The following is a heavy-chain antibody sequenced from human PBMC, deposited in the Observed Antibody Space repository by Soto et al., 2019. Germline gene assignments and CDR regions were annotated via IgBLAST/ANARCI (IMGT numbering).Heavy chain of an antibody. V-gene: IGHV3-33*01. Sequence: SLRLSCAASGFTFSSYGMHWVRQAPGKGLEWVAVIWYDGSNKYYADSVKGRFTISRDNSKNTLYLQMNSLRAEDTAVYYCARELGYCSGGSCYMDGAFDFWGQGTMVTVSS. D-gene: IGHD2-15*01. CDR3: ARELGYCSGGSCYMDGAFDF. CDR2: IWYDGSNK. J-gene: IGHJ3*01. CDR1: GFTFSSYG.